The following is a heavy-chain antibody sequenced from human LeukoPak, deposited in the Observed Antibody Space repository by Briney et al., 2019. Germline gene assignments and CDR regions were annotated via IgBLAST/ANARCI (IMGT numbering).Heavy chain of an antibody. J-gene: IGHJ4*02. Sequence: PGGSLRLSCAASGFTFRSYAIRWFRQAPGKGLEWVSFISYDGIVKYYIDSVKGRFTISRDNSKNTLSLQMTSLRPEDTAVYYCARDLSTYYSIDYWGQGTLVTVSS. V-gene: IGHV3-30-3*01. CDR1: GFTFRSYA. CDR2: ISYDGIVK. CDR3: ARDLSTYYSIDY. D-gene: IGHD3-22*01.